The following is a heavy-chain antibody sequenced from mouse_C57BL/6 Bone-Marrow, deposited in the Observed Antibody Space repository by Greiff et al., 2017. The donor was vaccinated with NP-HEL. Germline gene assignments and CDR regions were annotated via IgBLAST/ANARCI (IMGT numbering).Heavy chain of an antibody. V-gene: IGHV14-2*01. Sequence: VQLQQSGAELVKPGASVKLSCTASGFNFTDYYMHWVKQRTEQGLEWIGRIDPEDGATKYAPQFPGKATITADTSSNTAYLQLSSLTSEYTAVYYCARHGSPDYWGQGTTLTVSS. J-gene: IGHJ2*01. CDR1: GFNFTDYY. CDR2: IDPEDGAT. D-gene: IGHD1-1*01. CDR3: ARHGSPDY.